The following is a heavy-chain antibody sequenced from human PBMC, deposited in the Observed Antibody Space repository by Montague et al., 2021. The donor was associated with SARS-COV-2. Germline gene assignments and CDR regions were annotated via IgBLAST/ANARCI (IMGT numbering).Heavy chain of an antibody. CDR1: GGSISRYS. V-gene: IGHV4-59*01. Sequence: SETLSLTCTVSGGSISRYSWTWIRQPPGKGLEWIGYINNSGSTNYNPSLTSRVTISVDTSKNQFSLKLSSVAAADTAVYYCARVGRGSSWYEVAFDNWGQGTMVTVSS. D-gene: IGHD6-13*01. CDR2: INNSGST. J-gene: IGHJ3*02. CDR3: ARVGRGSSWYEVAFDN.